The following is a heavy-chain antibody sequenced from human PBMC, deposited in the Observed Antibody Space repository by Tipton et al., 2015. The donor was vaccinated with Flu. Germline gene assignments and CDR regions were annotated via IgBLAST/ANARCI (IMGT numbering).Heavy chain of an antibody. CDR2: ISPYNGKI. D-gene: IGHD6-19*01. CDR1: GYTFSSYG. J-gene: IGHJ5*02. V-gene: IGHV1-18*01. Sequence: QLVQSGAEVKKAGASVKVSCKASGYTFSSYGISWVRQAPGQGLEWMGWISPYNGKIKYAKKFQGRVTMTTDTSTSTAYMELRNLSSDDTAVYYCARTAKIGLAVAGIQVWFDPWGQGTLVTVSS. CDR3: ARTAKIGLAVAGIQVWFDP.